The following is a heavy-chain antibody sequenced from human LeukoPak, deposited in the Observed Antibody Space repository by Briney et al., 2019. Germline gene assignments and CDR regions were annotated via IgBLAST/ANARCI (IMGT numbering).Heavy chain of an antibody. J-gene: IGHJ4*02. Sequence: ASVKVSCKVSGYTLSELSMHWVRQAPGQGLEWLGGFDPERGEPIYAQKFQGRVTMTEDTSTDTAYMELGSLRSEDTAVYYCTGGPPWGLLHYWGQGPLVTVSS. CDR1: GYTLSELS. D-gene: IGHD7-27*01. V-gene: IGHV1-24*01. CDR2: FDPERGEP. CDR3: TGGPPWGLLHY.